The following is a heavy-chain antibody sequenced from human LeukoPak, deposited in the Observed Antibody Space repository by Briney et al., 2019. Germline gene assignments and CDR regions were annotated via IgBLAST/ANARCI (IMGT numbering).Heavy chain of an antibody. CDR3: AREGYSGYDTHFDY. D-gene: IGHD5-12*01. J-gene: IGHJ4*02. Sequence: APVKASAKPPGAPLGTYAIGWVRRAPGQGLEWRGGIIPIFGTANYAQKFQGRVTITADESTSTAYMELSSLRSEDTAVYYCAREGYSGYDTHFDYWGQGTLVTVSS. CDR1: GAPLGTYA. CDR2: IIPIFGTA. V-gene: IGHV1-69*13.